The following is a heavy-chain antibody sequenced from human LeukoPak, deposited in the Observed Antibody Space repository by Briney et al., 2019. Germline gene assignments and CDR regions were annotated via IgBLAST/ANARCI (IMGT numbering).Heavy chain of an antibody. CDR3: ASDEVSGPRIAAAGTRWFDT. Sequence: SETLSLTCTVSGGSISSSTYYWGWIRQPPGKGLEWIGSIYYSGSTYCNLSLKSRVTISVDTSKNQFSLKLNSVTAADTAVYYCASDEVSGPRIAAAGTRWFDTWGQGTLVTVSS. J-gene: IGHJ5*02. CDR2: IYYSGST. V-gene: IGHV4-39*01. CDR1: GGSISSSTYY. D-gene: IGHD6-13*01.